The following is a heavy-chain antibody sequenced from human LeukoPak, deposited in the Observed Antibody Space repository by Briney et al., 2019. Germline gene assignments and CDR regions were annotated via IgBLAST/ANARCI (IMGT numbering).Heavy chain of an antibody. CDR1: GGSISSYY. V-gene: IGHV4-59*08. Sequence: SETLSLTCTVSGGSISSYYWSWIRQPPGKGLEWIGYIYYSGSTNYNPSLKSRVTISVDTSKNQLSLKLSSVTAADTAVYYCARQPKYSGSYSYYYYYGMDVWGQGTTVTVSS. J-gene: IGHJ6*02. CDR2: IYYSGST. D-gene: IGHD1-26*01. CDR3: ARQPKYSGSYSYYYYYGMDV.